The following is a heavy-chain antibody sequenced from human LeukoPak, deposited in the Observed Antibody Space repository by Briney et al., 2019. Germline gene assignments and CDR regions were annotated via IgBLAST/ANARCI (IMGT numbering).Heavy chain of an antibody. J-gene: IGHJ3*02. Sequence: TSETLSLTCAVYGGSFSGYYWSWIRQPPGKGLEWIGEINHSGSTNYNPSLKSRVTISVDTSKNQFSLKLSSVTAADTPVYYCAWQATLSDACEIWGQGTMVTVSS. CDR2: INHSGST. CDR1: GGSFSGYY. V-gene: IGHV4-34*01. D-gene: IGHD3-10*01. CDR3: AWQATLSDACEI.